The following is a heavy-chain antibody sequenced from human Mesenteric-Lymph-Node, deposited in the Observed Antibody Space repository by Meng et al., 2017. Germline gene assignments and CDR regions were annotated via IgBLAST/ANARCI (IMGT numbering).Heavy chain of an antibody. V-gene: IGHV3-21*01. CDR3: ARAKAAAGTPGFDY. CDR1: GFTFSSYW. Sequence: GESLKISCAASGFTFSSYWMSWVRQAPGKGLEWVSSISSSSSYIYYADSVKGRFTISRDNAKNSLYLQMNSLRAEDTAVYYCARAKAAAGTPGFDYWGQGTLVTVSS. J-gene: IGHJ4*02. CDR2: ISSSSSYI. D-gene: IGHD6-13*01.